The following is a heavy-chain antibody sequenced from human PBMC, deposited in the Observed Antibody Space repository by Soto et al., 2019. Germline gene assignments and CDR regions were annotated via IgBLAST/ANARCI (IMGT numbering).Heavy chain of an antibody. D-gene: IGHD6-19*01. J-gene: IGHJ4*02. Sequence: GGSLRLSCAASVFTFSSYWMHLVRQAPGKGLVCVSRINSDGSSASYADSVKGRFTISRENSKNTLFLQMNSLRGEHTAIYYCAKSPRQYTSGLPDYYELWGQGTMVTVSS. CDR2: INSDGSSA. CDR3: AKSPRQYTSGLPDYYEL. V-gene: IGHV3-74*01. CDR1: VFTFSSYW.